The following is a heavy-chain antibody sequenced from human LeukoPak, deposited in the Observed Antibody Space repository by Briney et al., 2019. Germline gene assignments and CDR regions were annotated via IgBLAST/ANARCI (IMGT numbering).Heavy chain of an antibody. Sequence: GASVKVSCKASGYTFSDYYLHWVRQAPGQGLEWMGRIIPILGIANYAQKFQGRVTITADKSTSTAYMELSSLRSEDTAVYYCARESSGYFIDAFDIWGQGTMVTVSS. J-gene: IGHJ3*02. V-gene: IGHV1-69*04. CDR2: IIPILGIA. CDR3: ARESSGYFIDAFDI. D-gene: IGHD3-22*01. CDR1: GYTFSDYY.